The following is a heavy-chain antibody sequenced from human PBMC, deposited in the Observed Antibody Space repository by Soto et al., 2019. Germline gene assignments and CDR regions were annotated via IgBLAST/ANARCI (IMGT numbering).Heavy chain of an antibody. V-gene: IGHV6-1*01. Sequence: SQTLSLTCAISGDSVSSNSAAWNWIRQSPSRGLEWLGRTYYRSKWYNDYAVSVKSRITINPDTSKNQFSLQQNSVTPEDTAVYYCARSHGITSNNWFDPWGQGTLVTVSS. J-gene: IGHJ5*02. D-gene: IGHD1-1*01. CDR3: ARSHGITSNNWFDP. CDR1: GDSVSSNSAA. CDR2: TYYRSKWYN.